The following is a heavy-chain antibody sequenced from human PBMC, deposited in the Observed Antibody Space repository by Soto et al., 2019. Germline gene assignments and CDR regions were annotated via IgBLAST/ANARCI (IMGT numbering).Heavy chain of an antibody. V-gene: IGHV1-24*01. CDR1: GYTLTELS. Sequence: ASVKVSCKVSGYTLTELSRHWVRQAPGKGLEWMGGFDPEDGETIYAQKFQGRVTMTEDTSTDTAYMELSSLRSEDTAVYYCARIYIAARPFSPLDPWGQGTLATVSS. J-gene: IGHJ5*02. CDR3: ARIYIAARPFSPLDP. D-gene: IGHD6-6*01. CDR2: FDPEDGET.